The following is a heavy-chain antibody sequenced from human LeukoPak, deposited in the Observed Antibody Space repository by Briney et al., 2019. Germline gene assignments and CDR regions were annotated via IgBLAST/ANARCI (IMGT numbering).Heavy chain of an antibody. CDR2: IVVGSGNT. Sequence: GASVKVSCKASGFTFTSFVVQWVRQARGQRLEWIGWIVVGSGNTNYAQKFQERVTITRDMSTSTAYMELSSLRSEDTAVYYCAAALGDFWTFDYWGQGTLVTVSS. D-gene: IGHD3-3*01. V-gene: IGHV1-58*01. CDR3: AAALGDFWTFDY. CDR1: GFTFTSFV. J-gene: IGHJ4*02.